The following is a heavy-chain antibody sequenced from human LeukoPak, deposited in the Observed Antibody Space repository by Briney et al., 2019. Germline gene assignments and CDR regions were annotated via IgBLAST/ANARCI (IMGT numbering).Heavy chain of an antibody. Sequence: GGSLRLSCAASGFIFSSYEMNWVRQAPGKGLEGVSYFSSSGSTIYYADSVKGRFTIARDNAKNSLYLQMNSLRAEDTAVYYCAREKDDSSGYSCFVPWGQGTLVTVSS. CDR3: AREKDDSSGYSCFVP. CDR1: GFIFSSYE. V-gene: IGHV3-48*03. J-gene: IGHJ5*02. CDR2: FSSSGSTI. D-gene: IGHD3-22*01.